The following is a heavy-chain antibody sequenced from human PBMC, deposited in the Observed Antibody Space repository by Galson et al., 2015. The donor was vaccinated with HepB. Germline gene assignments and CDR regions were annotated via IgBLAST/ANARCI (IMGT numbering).Heavy chain of an antibody. CDR3: VRRITIFGVATHMDV. V-gene: IGHV3-21*01. Sequence: SLRLSCAASGFTFSNYSMNWVRQTPGKGLEWASSIGRSGSYTNYPDSLKGRFTVSRDNAKNSLYLQMNSLRAEDTAVYYCVRRITIFGVATHMDVWGKGTTVTVSS. CDR1: GFTFSNYS. D-gene: IGHD3-3*01. J-gene: IGHJ6*03. CDR2: IGRSGSYT.